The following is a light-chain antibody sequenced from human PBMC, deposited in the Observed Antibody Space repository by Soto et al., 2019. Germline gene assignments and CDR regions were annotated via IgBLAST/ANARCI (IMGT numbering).Light chain of an antibody. Sequence: DIQMTQSPSCLSAALGDRVTITCRASQSISTYLNWYQQKPGKAPKLLIYDASSLESGVPSRFSGSGSGTEFTLTISSLQPDDFAVYYCQQYGSSITFGQGTRLEIK. V-gene: IGKV1-39*02. CDR1: QSISTY. CDR3: QQYGSSIT. CDR2: DAS. J-gene: IGKJ5*01.